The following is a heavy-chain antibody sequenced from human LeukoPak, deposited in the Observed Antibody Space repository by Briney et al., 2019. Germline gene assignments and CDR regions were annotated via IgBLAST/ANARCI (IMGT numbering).Heavy chain of an antibody. J-gene: IGHJ4*02. CDR3: ARDSDPTVTTSGY. D-gene: IGHD4-17*01. V-gene: IGHV3-23*01. Sequence: GGSLRLSCAASGFTFSSYAMSWVRQAPGKGLEWVSAISGSGGSTYYADSVKGRFTISRDNAKNSLYLQMNSLRAEDTAVYYCARDSDPTVTTSGYWGQGTLVTVSS. CDR1: GFTFSSYA. CDR2: ISGSGGST.